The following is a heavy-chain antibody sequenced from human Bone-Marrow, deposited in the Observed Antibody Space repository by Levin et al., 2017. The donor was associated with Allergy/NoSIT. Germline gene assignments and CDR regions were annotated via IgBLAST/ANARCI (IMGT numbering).Heavy chain of an antibody. V-gene: IGHV3-15*01. CDR3: THDGRVLWCKGVFPY. D-gene: IGHD3-16*01. CDR2: IKSRTDYGTT. CDR1: GFIFSNTY. J-gene: IGHJ4*02. Sequence: GESLKISCVASGFIFSNTYMTWVRQAPGKGLEWVGRIKSRTDYGTTDYAASVKGRFTISRDDSKNTVYLQLDSLKTEDTAVYYCTHDGRVLWCKGVFPYWGQGILVTVSS.